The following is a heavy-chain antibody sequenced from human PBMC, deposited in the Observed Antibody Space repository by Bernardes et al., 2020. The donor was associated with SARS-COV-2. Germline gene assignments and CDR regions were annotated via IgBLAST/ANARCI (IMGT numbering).Heavy chain of an antibody. CDR3: ARALAVYYYYYYGMDV. CDR2: INHSGST. J-gene: IGHJ6*02. V-gene: IGHV4-34*01. D-gene: IGHD6-19*01. CDR1: GWSFSGYY. Sequence: SETLSLTCAVYGWSFSGYYWSWIRQPPGKGLEWIGEINHSGSTNYNPSLKSRVTISVDTSKNQFSLKLSSVTAADTAVYYCARALAVYYYYYYGMDVWGQGTTVTVSS.